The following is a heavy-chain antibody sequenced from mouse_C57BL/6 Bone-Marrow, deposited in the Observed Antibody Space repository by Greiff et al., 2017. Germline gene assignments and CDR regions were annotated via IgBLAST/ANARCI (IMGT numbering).Heavy chain of an antibody. CDR3: ARDGDYYGSTCDAMDY. V-gene: IGHV1-55*01. Sequence: VQLQQPGAELVKPGASVKMSCKASGYTFPRYWITWVKQRPGQGLEWIGDIYPGSGSTNYNEKFQSKATLTVDTSSSSAYMQISSLTSEDSAVYNCARDGDYYGSTCDAMDYWGQGTSVTVSS. J-gene: IGHJ4*01. CDR2: IYPGSGST. D-gene: IGHD1-1*01. CDR1: GYTFPRYW.